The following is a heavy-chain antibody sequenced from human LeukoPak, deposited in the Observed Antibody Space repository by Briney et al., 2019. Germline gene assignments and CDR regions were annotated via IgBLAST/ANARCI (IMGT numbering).Heavy chain of an antibody. CDR1: GFTFSSYW. CDR2: INSDGSST. V-gene: IGHV3-74*01. CDR3: ARAQEDTAMAIYYYYGMDV. Sequence: PGRSLRLSCAASGFTFSSYWMHWVRQAPGKGLVWVSRINSDGSSTSYADSVKGRFTISRDNAKNTLYLQMNSLRAEDTAVYYCARAQEDTAMAIYYYYGMDVWGQGTTVTVSS. J-gene: IGHJ6*02. D-gene: IGHD5-18*01.